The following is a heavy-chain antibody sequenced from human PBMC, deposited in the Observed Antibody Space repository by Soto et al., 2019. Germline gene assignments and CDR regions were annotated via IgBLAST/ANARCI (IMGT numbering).Heavy chain of an antibody. CDR2: IIGSGGST. CDR3: AKDRVSGTVDLFHY. Sequence: GXLRLSCASSGFXFSSYALSWISHAPGKGLELVSAIIGSGGSTYYADSVKGRFTISRDNSKNTLYLQMNSLRAQDTAVYYCAKDRVSGTVDLFHYWGQGTLGTVSS. CDR1: GFXFSSYA. D-gene: IGHD1-1*01. J-gene: IGHJ4*02. V-gene: IGHV3-23*01.